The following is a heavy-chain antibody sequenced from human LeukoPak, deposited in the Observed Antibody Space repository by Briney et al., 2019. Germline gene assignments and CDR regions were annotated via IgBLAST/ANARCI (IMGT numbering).Heavy chain of an antibody. CDR2: ISSGGDIM. Sequence: LSLTCTVSGGSFSSYYWSWIRQAPGKGLQWVSYISSGGDIMHYADSVKGRFTSSRDNAKNSGYLEMNSLRAEDTAVYYCARGRRNTGYWGQGTLVTVSS. D-gene: IGHD1-14*01. J-gene: IGHJ4*02. CDR1: GGSFSSYY. CDR3: ARGRRNTGY. V-gene: IGHV3-11*04.